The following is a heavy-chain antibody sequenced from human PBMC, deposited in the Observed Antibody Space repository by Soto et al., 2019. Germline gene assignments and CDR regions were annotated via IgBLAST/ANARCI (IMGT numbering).Heavy chain of an antibody. CDR2: ISSSSSYI. D-gene: IGHD4-17*01. J-gene: IGHJ3*02. CDR1: GFTFSSYS. Sequence: GGSLRLSCAASGFTFSSYSMNWVRQAPGKGLEWVSSISSSSSYIYYADSVKGRFTISRDNAKNSLYLQMNSLRAEDTAVYYCARARGTTVTRGNDAFDIWGQGTMVTVSS. V-gene: IGHV3-21*01. CDR3: ARARGTTVTRGNDAFDI.